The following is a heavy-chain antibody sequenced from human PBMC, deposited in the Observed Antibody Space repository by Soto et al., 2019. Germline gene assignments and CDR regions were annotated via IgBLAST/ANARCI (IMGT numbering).Heavy chain of an antibody. CDR1: GYTFTSYG. Sequence: GPSVKVSCKASGYTFTSYGISWVRQAPGQGLEWMGWISAYNGNTNYAQKLQGRVTMTTDTSTSTAYMELRSLRSDDTAVYYCARATYYYGSGSYPDYWGQGTLVTVSS. CDR3: ARATYYYGSGSYPDY. CDR2: ISAYNGNT. D-gene: IGHD3-10*01. V-gene: IGHV1-18*04. J-gene: IGHJ4*02.